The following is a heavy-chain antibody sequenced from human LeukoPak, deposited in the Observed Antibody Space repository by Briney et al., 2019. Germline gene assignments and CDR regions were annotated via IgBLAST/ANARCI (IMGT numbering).Heavy chain of an antibody. V-gene: IGHV3-23*01. CDR1: GFTFSNYG. CDR3: ARVVGSCSGGSCYSAFDI. CDR2: ISASASST. D-gene: IGHD2-15*01. J-gene: IGHJ3*02. Sequence: GGSLRLSCAASGFTFSNYGMAWVRPVPGKGLEWVSAISASASSTYYTDSVKGRFTISRDNAKNSLYLQMNSLRAEDTAVYYCARVVGSCSGGSCYSAFDIWGQGTMVTVSS.